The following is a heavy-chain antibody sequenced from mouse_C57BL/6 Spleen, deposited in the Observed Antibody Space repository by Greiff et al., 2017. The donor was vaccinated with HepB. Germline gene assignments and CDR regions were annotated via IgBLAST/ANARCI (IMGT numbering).Heavy chain of an antibody. Sequence: EVKLLESGPELVKPGASVKISCKASGYSFTDYNMNWVKQSNGKSLEWIGVINPNYGTTSYNQKFKGKATLTVDQSSSTAYMQLNSLTSEDSAVYYGARFYYGSSYDPSWYFDVWGTGTTVTVSS. CDR2: INPNYGTT. CDR3: ARFYYGSSYDPSWYFDV. CDR1: GYSFTDYN. V-gene: IGHV1-39*01. J-gene: IGHJ1*03. D-gene: IGHD1-1*01.